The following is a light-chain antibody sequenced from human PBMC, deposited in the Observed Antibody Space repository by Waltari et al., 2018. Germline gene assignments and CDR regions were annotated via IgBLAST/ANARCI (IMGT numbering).Light chain of an antibody. CDR2: GAS. V-gene: IGKV3-20*01. CDR3: QHYVRLPAT. Sequence: EILLTQSPGTLSLSPGERATLSCKASQSVTRALAWYQQKPGQAPRLLIYGASNRATGIPDRFCGSGSGTDFGLTFSRLEPEDFAVFYCQHYVRLPATFGQGTKVEIK. J-gene: IGKJ1*01. CDR1: QSVTRAL.